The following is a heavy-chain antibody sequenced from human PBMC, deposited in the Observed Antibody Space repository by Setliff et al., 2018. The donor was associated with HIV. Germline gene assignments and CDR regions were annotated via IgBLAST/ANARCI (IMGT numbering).Heavy chain of an antibody. J-gene: IGHJ4*02. CDR1: GFTLSRDW. CDR3: ARGGDSSASDH. Sequence: GGSLRLSCAASGFTLSRDWMHWVRQVPGKGLIWVSRITMEGSTKIYADYADSVKGRFTISRDNAKKSLYLQMNSLSAEDTAVYYCARGGDSSASDHWGQGTLVTVSS. CDR2: ITMEGSTK. V-gene: IGHV3-74*01. D-gene: IGHD6-19*01.